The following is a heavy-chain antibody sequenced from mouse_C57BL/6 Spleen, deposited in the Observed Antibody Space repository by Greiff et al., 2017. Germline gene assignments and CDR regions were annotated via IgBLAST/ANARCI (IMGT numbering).Heavy chain of an antibody. CDR2: IDPSDSET. CDR3: AREEALGSSGYWFAY. V-gene: IGHV1-52*01. J-gene: IGHJ3*01. CDR1: GYTFTSYW. Sequence: QVQLQQPGAELVRPGSSVKLSCKASGYTFTSYWMHWVKQRPIQGLEWIGNIDPSDSETHYNQKFKDKATLTVDKSSSTAYMQLSSLTSEDSAVYYCAREEALGSSGYWFAYWGQGTLVTVSA. D-gene: IGHD3-2*02.